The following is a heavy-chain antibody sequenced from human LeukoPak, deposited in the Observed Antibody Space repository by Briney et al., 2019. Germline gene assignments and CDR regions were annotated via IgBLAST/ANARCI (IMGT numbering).Heavy chain of an antibody. Sequence: SQTLSLTCTVSGGSISSDSYYWSWIRQPAGKGLEWIGRIYTSGSTNYNPSLKSRVTISVDTSKNQFSLKLSSVTAADTAVYYCARDGAVPYYFDYWGQGTLVTVSS. D-gene: IGHD4/OR15-4a*01. J-gene: IGHJ4*02. V-gene: IGHV4-61*02. CDR2: IYTSGST. CDR1: GGSISSDSYY. CDR3: ARDGAVPYYFDY.